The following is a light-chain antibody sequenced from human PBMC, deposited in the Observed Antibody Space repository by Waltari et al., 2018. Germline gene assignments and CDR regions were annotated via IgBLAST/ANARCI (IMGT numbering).Light chain of an antibody. CDR1: GSNIGAGYD. Sequence: QSVLTQPPSGSGAPGQRVTISCTGSGSNIGAGYDVPWYQQLPRAAPKLVIYGGSTRPLGVPDRFFGSTSGTSASLAITGLQAEDEADYYCQSYDTSLSVVFGGGTKLTVL. CDR2: GGS. CDR3: QSYDTSLSVV. V-gene: IGLV1-40*01. J-gene: IGLJ3*02.